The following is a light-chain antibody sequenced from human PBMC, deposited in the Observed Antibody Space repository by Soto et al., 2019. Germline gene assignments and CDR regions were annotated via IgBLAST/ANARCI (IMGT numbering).Light chain of an antibody. J-gene: IGLJ1*01. CDR1: SSNIGSNY. V-gene: IGLV1-47*01. CDR3: AVWDDCLSGPNYV. CDR2: RNN. Sequence: QSVLTQPPSASGTPGQRVTISCSGSSSNIGSNYVYWYQQLPGTAPKLLIYRNNQRPSGVPDRFSGSKSGTSASLAISGLRSEDEADYYCAVWDDCLSGPNYVFGTGTKVTIL.